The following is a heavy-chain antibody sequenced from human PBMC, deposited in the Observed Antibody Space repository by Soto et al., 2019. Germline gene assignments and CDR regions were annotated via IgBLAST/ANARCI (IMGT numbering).Heavy chain of an antibody. CDR2: IVVGSGNT. CDR1: GFTFTSSA. Sequence: SVKVSCKASGFTFTSSAVQWVRRARGQRLEWIGWIVVGSGNTNYAQKFQERVTITRDMSTSIAYMELSSLRSEDAAVYYCAALCGGGCYIAGIDAFDIWGQGTMVTVSS. D-gene: IGHD2-21*02. CDR3: AALCGGGCYIAGIDAFDI. J-gene: IGHJ3*02. V-gene: IGHV1-58*01.